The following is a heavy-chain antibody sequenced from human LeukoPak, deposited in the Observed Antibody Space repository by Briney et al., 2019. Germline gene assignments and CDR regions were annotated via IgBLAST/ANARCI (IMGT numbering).Heavy chain of an antibody. CDR1: GYTFTSYG. Sequence: ASVKVSCKASGYTFTSYGISWVRQAPGQGLEWMGWISAYNGNTNYAQKVRGRVTMTTDTSTTTAYMELRSLRSDDTAVYYCARDRGPATVTTNWAFDIWGQGTMVTVSS. J-gene: IGHJ3*02. CDR2: ISAYNGNT. D-gene: IGHD4-17*01. V-gene: IGHV1-18*01. CDR3: ARDRGPATVTTNWAFDI.